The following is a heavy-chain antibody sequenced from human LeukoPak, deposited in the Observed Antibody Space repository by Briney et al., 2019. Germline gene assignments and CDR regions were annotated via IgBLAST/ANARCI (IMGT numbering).Heavy chain of an antibody. J-gene: IGHJ4*02. Sequence: SETLSLTCTVSGGSISSGGYYWSWIRQHPGKGLEWIGYIYYSGSTYYNPSLKSRVTISVDTSKMQLSLKLSPVTAADTAVYYCARRIAASGTAFDYWGQGTLVTVSS. CDR3: ARRIAASGTAFDY. D-gene: IGHD6-13*01. CDR2: IYYSGST. CDR1: GGSISSGGYY. V-gene: IGHV4-31*03.